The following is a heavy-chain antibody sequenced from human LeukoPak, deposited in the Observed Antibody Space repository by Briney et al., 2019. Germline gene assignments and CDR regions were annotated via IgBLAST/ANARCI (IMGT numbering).Heavy chain of an antibody. J-gene: IGHJ4*02. Sequence: GGSLRLSCAASGFTFSSYAMHWVRQAPGKGLEWVAVISYDGSNKYYADSVKGRFTISRDNSKNTLYLQMNSLRAEDTAVYCCAKAEEQYTFDYWGQGTLVTVSS. CDR3: AKAEEQYTFDY. D-gene: IGHD6-19*01. V-gene: IGHV3-30-3*01. CDR2: ISYDGSNK. CDR1: GFTFSSYA.